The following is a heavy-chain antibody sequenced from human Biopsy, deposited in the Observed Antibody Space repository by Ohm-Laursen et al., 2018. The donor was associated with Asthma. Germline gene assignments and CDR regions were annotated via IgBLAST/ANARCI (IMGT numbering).Heavy chain of an antibody. Sequence: SDTLSLTCTVGGAYIGSRDHHWSWIRQSPGTGLEWIGFVFWSGTTHYNRSLERRLSISIGTTRNEFSMTLRSVTAADTAVYFCARVASYGDLYFGIDVWGPGTTVSVS. CDR2: VFWSGTT. CDR3: ARVASYGDLYFGIDV. V-gene: IGHV4-30-4*02. J-gene: IGHJ6*02. CDR1: GAYIGSRDHH. D-gene: IGHD4-17*01.